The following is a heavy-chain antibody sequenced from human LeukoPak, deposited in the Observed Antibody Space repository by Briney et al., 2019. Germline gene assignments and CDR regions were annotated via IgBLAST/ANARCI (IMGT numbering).Heavy chain of an antibody. V-gene: IGHV1-18*01. J-gene: IGHJ4*02. CDR3: ARDTLRKWDLTTFDY. CDR2: ISAYNGNT. Sequence: ASVKVSCKASGYTFTSYGISWVRQAPGQGLEWMGWISAYNGNTNYAQKLQGRVTMTTDTSTSTAYMELRSLRSDDTAVYYCARDTLRKWDLTTFDYWGQGTLVTVSS. CDR1: GYTFTSYG. D-gene: IGHD1-26*01.